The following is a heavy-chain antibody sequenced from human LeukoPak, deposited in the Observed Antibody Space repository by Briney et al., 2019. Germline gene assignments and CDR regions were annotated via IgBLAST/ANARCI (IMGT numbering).Heavy chain of an antibody. Sequence: SETLSLTCTVSGGSISSYYWTWVRQPPGKGLEWIGYIYYSGSTNYNPSLKSRVTISVDTSKNQFSLKLSSVTAADTAVYYCARGKLAGEDYWGQGTLVTVSS. D-gene: IGHD6-13*01. CDR2: IYYSGST. J-gene: IGHJ4*02. CDR1: GGSISSYY. V-gene: IGHV4-59*08. CDR3: ARGKLAGEDY.